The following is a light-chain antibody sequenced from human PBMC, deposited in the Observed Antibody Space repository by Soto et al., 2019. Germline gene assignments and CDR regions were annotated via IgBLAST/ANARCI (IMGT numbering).Light chain of an antibody. Sequence: QSVLTQPPSASGTPGQRVTISCSGGSSNIGRNPVNWYLQLPGTAPKLLIYTNNQRPSGVPDRVSASKSGTSASLTISGLQSEDEADYYCATWDDSLYGMVFGGGTQLTVL. J-gene: IGLJ2*01. V-gene: IGLV1-44*01. CDR1: SSNIGRNP. CDR3: ATWDDSLYGMV. CDR2: TNN.